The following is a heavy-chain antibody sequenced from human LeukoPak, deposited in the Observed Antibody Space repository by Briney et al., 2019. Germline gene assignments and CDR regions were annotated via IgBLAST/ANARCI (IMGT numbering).Heavy chain of an antibody. J-gene: IGHJ4*02. CDR1: GFTFSSYA. CDR3: ARDQGSGSSSWYLEHPLDY. D-gene: IGHD6-13*01. CDR2: ISGSGGST. V-gene: IGHV3-23*01. Sequence: PGGSLRLSCAASGFTFSSYAMSWVRQAPGKGLEWVSAISGSGGSTYYADSVKGRFTISRDNSKNTLYLQMGSLRAEDMAVYYCARDQGSGSSSWYLEHPLDYWGQGTLVTVSS.